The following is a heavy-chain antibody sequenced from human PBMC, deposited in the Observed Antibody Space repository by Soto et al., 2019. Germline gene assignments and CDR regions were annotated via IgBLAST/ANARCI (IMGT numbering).Heavy chain of an antibody. CDR3: ARDKRDLRFLEWSYYFDY. V-gene: IGHV3-30-3*01. D-gene: IGHD3-3*01. J-gene: IGHJ4*02. CDR2: ISYDGSNK. CDR1: GFTFSSCA. Sequence: GGSLRLSCAASGFTFSSCAMHWVRQAPGKGLEWVALISYDGSNKYYADSVKGRFTISRDNSKNTLYLQMNSLRVEDTAVYYCARDKRDLRFLEWSYYFDYWGQGT.